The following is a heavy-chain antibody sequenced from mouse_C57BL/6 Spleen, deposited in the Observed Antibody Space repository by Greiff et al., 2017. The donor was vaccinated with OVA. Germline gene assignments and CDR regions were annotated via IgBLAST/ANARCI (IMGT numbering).Heavy chain of an antibody. CDR1: GYTFTDYY. J-gene: IGHJ2*01. CDR3: ARAGDQGGFDY. Sequence: EVQLQQSGPVPVKPGASVKMSCKASGYTFTDYYMNWVKQSHGKSLEWIGVINPYNGGTSYNQKFKGKATLTVDKSSSTAYMELNSLTSEDSAVYYCARAGDQGGFDYWGQGTTLTVSS. CDR2: INPYNGGT. V-gene: IGHV1-19*01.